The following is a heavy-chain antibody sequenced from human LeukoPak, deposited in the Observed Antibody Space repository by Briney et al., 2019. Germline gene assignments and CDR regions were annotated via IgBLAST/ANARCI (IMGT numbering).Heavy chain of an antibody. CDR3: ARHEVAWKVFDY. CDR2: IYYSGST. Sequence: PSETLSLTCTVSGGSISSYYWSWIRQPPGKGLEWIGSIYYSGSTYYNPSLKSRVTISVDTSKNQFSLKLSSVTAADTAVYYCARHEVAWKVFDYWGQGTLVTVSS. J-gene: IGHJ4*02. D-gene: IGHD1-1*01. CDR1: GGSISSYY. V-gene: IGHV4-59*05.